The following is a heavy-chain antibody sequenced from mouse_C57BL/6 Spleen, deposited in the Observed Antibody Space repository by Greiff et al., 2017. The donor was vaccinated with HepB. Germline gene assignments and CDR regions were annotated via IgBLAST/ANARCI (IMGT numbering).Heavy chain of an antibody. CDR2: INPSTGGT. J-gene: IGHJ4*01. CDR1: GYSFTGYY. D-gene: IGHD2-1*01. Sequence: EVKLMESGPELVKPGASVKISCKASGYSFTGYYMNWVKQSPEKSLEWIGEINPSTGGTTYNQKFKAKATLTVDKSSSTAYMQLKSLTSEDSAVYYCARLKTTGSYAMDYWGQGTSVTVSS. CDR3: ARLKTTGSYAMDY. V-gene: IGHV1-42*01.